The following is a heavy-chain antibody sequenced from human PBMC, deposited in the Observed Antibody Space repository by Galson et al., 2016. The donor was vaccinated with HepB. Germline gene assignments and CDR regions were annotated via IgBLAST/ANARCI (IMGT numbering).Heavy chain of an antibody. J-gene: IGHJ1*01. D-gene: IGHD3-22*01. CDR1: GLRFDDHA. V-gene: IGHV3-9*01. CDR2: ISWNNGRI. Sequence: SLRLSCAGSGLRFDDHAFHWVRQAPGKGLEWVAGISWNNGRIGYADSVKGRFTITRDNTNNSLHLQMKTLRPEDTALYYCAKDNSPQYDSSGYCTRRCMQHWGQGTLVTVSS. CDR3: AKDNSPQYDSSGYCTRRCMQH.